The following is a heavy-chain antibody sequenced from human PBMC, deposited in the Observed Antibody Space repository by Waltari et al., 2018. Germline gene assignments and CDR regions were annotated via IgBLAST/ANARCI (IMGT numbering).Heavy chain of an antibody. CDR1: GYSISSGYY. Sequence: QVQLQESGPGLVKPSETLSLTCAFSGYSISSGYYWGWIRQPPGKGLEWIGSIYHSGSTYENPPLRIRVTISVDTSKNQFSLKLSAVTAADTAVYYCARLANNHYYGSVSYYFDYWGQGTLVTVSS. D-gene: IGHD3-10*01. J-gene: IGHJ4*02. V-gene: IGHV4-38-2*01. CDR3: ARLANNHYYGSVSYYFDY. CDR2: IYHSGST.